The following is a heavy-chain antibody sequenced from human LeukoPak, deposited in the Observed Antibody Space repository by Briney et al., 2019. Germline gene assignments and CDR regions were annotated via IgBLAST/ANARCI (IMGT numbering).Heavy chain of an antibody. CDR3: ARIPGPKYYDTSGDDAFDI. CDR2: IRGRSDTT. Sequence: GGSLRLSCAASGFTFTMFSMNWLRQAPGKGLEWIAFIRGRSDTTYYADSVQGRFTISRDNGKRTLYLQMNSLRPEDTAVYYCARIPGPKYYDTSGDDAFDIWGQGTMVTVSS. CDR1: GFTFTMFS. D-gene: IGHD3-22*01. J-gene: IGHJ3*02. V-gene: IGHV3-48*01.